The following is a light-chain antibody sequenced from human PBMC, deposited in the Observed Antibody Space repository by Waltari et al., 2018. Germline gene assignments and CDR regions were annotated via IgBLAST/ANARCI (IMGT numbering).Light chain of an antibody. CDR2: NDT. CDR3: YSAADNNRLV. CDR1: VVAKKY. Sequence: SYELTQPSSVSVSPGQTARITCPGHVVAKKYARWFQQMPGQAPVLVIYNDTERPSGIPERFSGSTSGTTVTLTSSGAQVEDEADYYCYSAADNNRLVFGGGTKLTVL. J-gene: IGLJ2*01. V-gene: IGLV3-27*01.